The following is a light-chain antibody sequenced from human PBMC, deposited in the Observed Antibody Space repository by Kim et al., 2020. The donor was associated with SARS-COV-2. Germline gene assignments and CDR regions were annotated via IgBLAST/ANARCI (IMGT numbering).Light chain of an antibody. CDR3: QQYGSSPT. Sequence: EIVVTQSPVTLSLSPGERATLSCRASQIVSSNYLAWYQQKPGQAPRLLIHGASSRATGIPDRFSGSGSGTDFTLTISRLEPEDFAVYYCQQYGSSPTFGQGTKVDIK. J-gene: IGKJ1*01. V-gene: IGKV3-20*01. CDR1: QIVSSNY. CDR2: GAS.